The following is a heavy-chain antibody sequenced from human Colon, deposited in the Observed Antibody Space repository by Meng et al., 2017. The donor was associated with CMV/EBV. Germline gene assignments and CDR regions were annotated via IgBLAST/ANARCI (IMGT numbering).Heavy chain of an antibody. CDR1: NYTFTNYG. CDR2: IKPNSGDT. CDR3: ARDAIYYNRTGPHGMDV. V-gene: IGHV1-2*02. J-gene: IGHJ6*02. Sequence: ASVKVSCKSSNYTFTNYGIAWVRQAPGQGLEWMGWIKPNSGDTNYAQKFQGRVTMTRDTSISTAYMEVSSLTSDDTAVYYCARDAIYYNRTGPHGMDVWGQGNTVTVSS. D-gene: IGHD3-22*01.